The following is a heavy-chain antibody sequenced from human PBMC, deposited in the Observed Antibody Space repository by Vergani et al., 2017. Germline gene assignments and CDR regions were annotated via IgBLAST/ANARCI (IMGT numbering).Heavy chain of an antibody. D-gene: IGHD2-2*01. V-gene: IGHV4-39*07. J-gene: IGHJ6*02. CDR2: IYYSGST. CDR3: ARDLGGIVVVPAALNYYYYGMDV. Sequence: QVQLQESGPGLVKPSETLSLTCTVSGGSISSSSYYWGWIRQPPGKGLEWIGSIYYSGSTYYNPSLKSRVTISVDTSKNQFSLKLSSVTAADTAVYYCARDLGGIVVVPAALNYYYYGMDVWGQGTTVTVSS. CDR1: GGSISSSSYY.